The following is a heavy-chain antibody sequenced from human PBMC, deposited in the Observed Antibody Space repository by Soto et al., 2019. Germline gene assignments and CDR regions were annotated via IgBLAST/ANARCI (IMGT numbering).Heavy chain of an antibody. CDR2: ISTSIDAT. D-gene: IGHD6-6*01. CDR3: AKDRTVAARNFDY. J-gene: IGHJ4*02. V-gene: IGHV3-23*01. Sequence: LRLSCAASGFAFSNYAMHWVRQAPGKGLEWVSSISTSIDATYYADSVKGPFTISRDDSKNTLYLQMNSLRAEDSAVYYCAKDRTVAARNFDYWGQGTQVTVSS. CDR1: GFAFSNYA.